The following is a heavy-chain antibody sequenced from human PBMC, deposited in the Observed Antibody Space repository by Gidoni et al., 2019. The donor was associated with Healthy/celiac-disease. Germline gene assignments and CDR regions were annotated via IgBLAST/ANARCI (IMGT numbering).Heavy chain of an antibody. CDR3: TTDNRITIFWGAFDI. J-gene: IGHJ3*02. Sequence: EVQLVASGGGLVKPGGALRLSCAASGFPFRTAWMSWVRQAPGKGLGWVGRIKSKTDGGTTDYAAPVKGRFTISRDDSKNTLYLQMNSLKTEDTAVDYCTTDNRITIFWGAFDIWGQGTMVTVSS. CDR2: IKSKTDGGTT. V-gene: IGHV3-15*01. CDR1: GFPFRTAW. D-gene: IGHD3-9*01.